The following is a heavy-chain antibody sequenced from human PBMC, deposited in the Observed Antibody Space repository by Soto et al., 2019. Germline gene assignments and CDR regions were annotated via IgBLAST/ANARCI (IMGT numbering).Heavy chain of an antibody. J-gene: IGHJ6*02. CDR2: IYPGDSDT. V-gene: IGHV5-51*01. D-gene: IGHD5-18*01. Sequence: KVSCKASGYTFTTYDIGWVRQMPGKGLEWMGIIYPGDSDTRYSPSFQGQVTISADKSISTAYLQWSSLKASDTAMYYCARSGYSYGGMDVWGQGTTVTVSS. CDR1: GYTFTTYD. CDR3: ARSGYSYGGMDV.